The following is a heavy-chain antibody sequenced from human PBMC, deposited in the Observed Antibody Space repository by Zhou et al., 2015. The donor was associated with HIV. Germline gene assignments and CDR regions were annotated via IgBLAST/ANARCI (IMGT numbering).Heavy chain of an antibody. V-gene: IGHV3-53*01. J-gene: IGHJ6*03. CDR2: ISGRGGST. CDR3: ARSVYYPRYMDV. CDR1: GFTVSSSY. D-gene: IGHD1-26*01. Sequence: EVQLVESGGGLIQPGGSLRLSCAASGFTVSSSYMSWVRQAPGKGLEWVSGISGRGGSTYYVDSVKGRFTISRDNSKNTLFLQMNSLRAEDAAVYYCARSVYYPRYMDVWGKGTTVTVSS.